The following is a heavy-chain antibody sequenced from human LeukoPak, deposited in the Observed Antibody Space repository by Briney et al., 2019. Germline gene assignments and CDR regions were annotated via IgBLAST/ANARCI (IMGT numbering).Heavy chain of an antibody. J-gene: IGHJ4*02. CDR1: GFTFGDYA. Sequence: RSLRLSCTVSGFTFGDYAMSWVRQAPGKGLEWVGFIRSKAYGGTTEYAASVKGRFTISRDDSKSIAYLQMNSLKTEDTAVYYCPRDIYYYDSSIPGYWGQGTLVTVSS. D-gene: IGHD3-22*01. V-gene: IGHV3-49*04. CDR2: IRSKAYGGTT. CDR3: PRDIYYYDSSIPGY.